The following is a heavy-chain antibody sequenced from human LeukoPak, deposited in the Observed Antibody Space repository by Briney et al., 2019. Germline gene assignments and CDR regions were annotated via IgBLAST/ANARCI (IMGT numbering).Heavy chain of an antibody. CDR2: ISAYNGNT. Sequence: ASVKVSCKASGYTFTSYGISWVRQAPGQGLGWMGWISAYNGNTNYAQKLQGRVTMTTDTSTSTAYMELRSLRSDDTAVYYCARGGITIFGVVKNNWFDPWGQGTLVTVSS. V-gene: IGHV1-18*01. CDR3: ARGGITIFGVVKNNWFDP. D-gene: IGHD3-3*01. CDR1: GYTFTSYG. J-gene: IGHJ5*02.